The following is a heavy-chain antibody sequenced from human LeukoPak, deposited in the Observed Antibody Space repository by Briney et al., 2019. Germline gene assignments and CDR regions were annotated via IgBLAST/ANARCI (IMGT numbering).Heavy chain of an antibody. CDR2: IVVGSGHT. CDR1: GFTFTTSA. Sequence: SVKVSCKASGFTFTTSAVQWVRQARGQRLEWIGWIVVGSGHTNYAQKFQGRVTITADESTSTAYMELSSLRSEDTAVYYCARDPDYYDSSGYQTTHGMDVWGQGTTVTVSS. J-gene: IGHJ6*02. CDR3: ARDPDYYDSSGYQTTHGMDV. D-gene: IGHD3-22*01. V-gene: IGHV1-58*01.